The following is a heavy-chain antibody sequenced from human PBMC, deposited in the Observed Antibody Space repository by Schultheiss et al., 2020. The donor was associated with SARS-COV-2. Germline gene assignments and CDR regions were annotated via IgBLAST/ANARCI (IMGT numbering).Heavy chain of an antibody. CDR3: ARSSDSSGYYYDY. CDR2: INPSGGAT. Sequence: ASVKVSCKASGYTFTSYYMQWARQAPGQGLEWMGIINPSGGATTYAQKFQGRVTMTRDTSTSTLYMELSSLRSEDTAVYYCARSSDSSGYYYDYWGQGTLVTVSS. J-gene: IGHJ4*02. D-gene: IGHD3-22*01. CDR1: GYTFTSYY. V-gene: IGHV1-46*01.